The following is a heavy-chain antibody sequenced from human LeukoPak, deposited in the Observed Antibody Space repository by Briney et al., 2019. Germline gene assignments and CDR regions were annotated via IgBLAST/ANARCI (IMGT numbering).Heavy chain of an antibody. Sequence: SETLSVTCTVSGGSISSYYWSWIRQPAGKGLEWIGRIYTSGSTNYNPSLKSRVTMSVDTSKNQFSLKLSSVTAADTAVYYCAGRVTMVRGVIGAFDIWGQGTMVTVSS. CDR2: IYTSGST. D-gene: IGHD3-10*01. J-gene: IGHJ3*02. CDR3: AGRVTMVRGVIGAFDI. V-gene: IGHV4-4*07. CDR1: GGSISSYY.